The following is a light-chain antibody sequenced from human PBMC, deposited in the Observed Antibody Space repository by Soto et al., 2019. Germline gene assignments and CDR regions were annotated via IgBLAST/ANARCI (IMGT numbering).Light chain of an antibody. CDR2: KAS. Sequence: DIQMTQSPSTLSGYVGDRVTITCRASQTISSWLAWYQQKPGKAPKLLIYKASTLKSGVPSRFSGSGSGTEFTLTISSPQPDDFATYYCQHYNSYSEAFGQGTKVDI. V-gene: IGKV1-5*03. J-gene: IGKJ1*01. CDR3: QHYNSYSEA. CDR1: QTISSW.